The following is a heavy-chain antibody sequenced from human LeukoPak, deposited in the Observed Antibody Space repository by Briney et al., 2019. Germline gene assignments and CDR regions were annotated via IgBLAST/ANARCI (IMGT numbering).Heavy chain of an antibody. CDR2: IIPIFGTA. Sequence: SVKVSCKASGGTFSSYAISWVRQAPGQGFEWMGGIIPIFGTANYAQKFQGRVTITTDESTSTAYMELSSLRSEDTAVYCCARSETAARPLDPWGQGTLVTVSS. CDR3: ARSETAARPLDP. CDR1: GGTFSSYA. D-gene: IGHD6-6*01. V-gene: IGHV1-69*05. J-gene: IGHJ5*02.